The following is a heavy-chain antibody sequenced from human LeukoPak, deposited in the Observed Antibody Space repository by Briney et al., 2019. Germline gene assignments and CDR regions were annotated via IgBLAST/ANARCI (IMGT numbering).Heavy chain of an antibody. V-gene: IGHV3-7*01. J-gene: IGHJ4*02. CDR2: IKQDGSEK. Sequence: PGGSLRLSCAASGFTFSSYWMSWVRQAPGKGLEWVANIKQDGSEKYYVDSVKGRFTISRDNAKNSLYLQMNSLRAEDTAAYYCARVSSRVVTRYWGQGTLVTVSS. CDR3: ARVSSRVVTRY. D-gene: IGHD4-23*01. CDR1: GFTFSSYW.